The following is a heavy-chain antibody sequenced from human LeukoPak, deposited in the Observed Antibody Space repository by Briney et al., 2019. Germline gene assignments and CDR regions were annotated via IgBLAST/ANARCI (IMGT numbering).Heavy chain of an antibody. CDR1: GGTFSSYA. Sequence: ASVKVSCKASGGTFSSYAISWVRQAPGQGLEWMGWISAYNGNTNYAQKLQGRVTMTTDTSASTAYMELRSLRSDDTAVYYCARVYYYDSSGFSFDYWGQGTLVTVSS. D-gene: IGHD3-22*01. J-gene: IGHJ4*02. CDR2: ISAYNGNT. V-gene: IGHV1-18*01. CDR3: ARVYYYDSSGFSFDY.